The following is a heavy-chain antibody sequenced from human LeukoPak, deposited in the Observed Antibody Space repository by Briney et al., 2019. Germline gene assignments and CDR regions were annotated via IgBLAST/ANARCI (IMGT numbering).Heavy chain of an antibody. V-gene: IGHV4-39*07. J-gene: IGHJ5*02. D-gene: IGHD6-19*01. CDR2: IYYSGTT. CDR3: ARDQGAVAGINP. CDR1: GASISTIISY. Sequence: SETLSLTCTVSGASISTIISYWGWIRQTPGKGLEWIGSIYYSGTTYYNPSLQSRVTISIDTSKNQFSVKLTSVTAADTAVYYCARDQGAVAGINPWGQGTLVTVSS.